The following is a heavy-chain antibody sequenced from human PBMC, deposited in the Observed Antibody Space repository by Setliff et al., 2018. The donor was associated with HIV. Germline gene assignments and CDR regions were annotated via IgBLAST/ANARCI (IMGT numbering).Heavy chain of an antibody. V-gene: IGHV4-31*03. D-gene: IGHD3-10*01. J-gene: IGHJ2*01. CDR2: IYYSGST. Sequence: SETLSLTCTVSGGSISSGAYYWSWIRQHPGKGLEWIGYIYYSGSTYYNPSLKSRVTISVDTSKNQFSLKLSSVTAADTAVYYCARNRISGSYVHWYFDLWGRGTLVTVS. CDR3: ARNRISGSYVHWYFDL. CDR1: GGSISSGAYY.